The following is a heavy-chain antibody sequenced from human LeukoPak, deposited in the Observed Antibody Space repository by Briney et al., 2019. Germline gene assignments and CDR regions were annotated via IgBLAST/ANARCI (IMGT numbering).Heavy chain of an antibody. CDR1: GFTFSSYA. CDR3: TTVFYGDPPLDY. J-gene: IGHJ4*02. Sequence: GGSLRLSCAASGFTFSSYAMSWVRQTPGKGLEWVSSISSSSSYIYYADSVKGRFTISRDNAKNSLYLQMNSLRAGDTAVYYCTTVFYGDPPLDYWGQGALVTVSS. CDR2: ISSSSSYI. D-gene: IGHD4-17*01. V-gene: IGHV3-21*01.